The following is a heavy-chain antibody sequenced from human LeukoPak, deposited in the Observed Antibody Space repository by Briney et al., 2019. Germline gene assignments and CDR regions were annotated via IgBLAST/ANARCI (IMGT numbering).Heavy chain of an antibody. CDR2: IYYSGST. CDR1: GGSISSSSYY. CDR3: ARDRMIAPPKAFDI. D-gene: IGHD3-22*01. Sequence: SETLSLTCTASGGSISSSSYYWGWIRQPLGKGPEWIGSIYYSGSTYYNPSLKSRVTISVDTSKNQFSLKLSSVTAADTAVYYCARDRMIAPPKAFDIWGQGTMVTVSS. J-gene: IGHJ3*02. V-gene: IGHV4-39*07.